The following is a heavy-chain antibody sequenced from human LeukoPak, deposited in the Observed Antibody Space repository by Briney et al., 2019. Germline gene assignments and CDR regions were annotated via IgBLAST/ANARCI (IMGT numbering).Heavy chain of an antibody. CDR2: ISYDGSNK. J-gene: IGHJ6*04. CDR3: ARDYGSGSYYYYGMDV. V-gene: IGHV3-30*04. Sequence: GGSLRLSCAASGFTFSSYAMHRVRQAPGKGLEWVAVISYDGSNKYYADSVKGRFTISRDNSKNTLYLQMNSLRAEDTAVYYCARDYGSGSYYYYGMDVWGKGTTVTVSS. D-gene: IGHD3-10*01. CDR1: GFTFSSYA.